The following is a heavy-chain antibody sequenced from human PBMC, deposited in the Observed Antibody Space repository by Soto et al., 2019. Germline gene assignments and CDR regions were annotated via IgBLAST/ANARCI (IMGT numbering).Heavy chain of an antibody. J-gene: IGHJ4*02. CDR2: IRSKFNSYAT. CDR1: GFTFSGSA. V-gene: IGHV3-73*01. CDR3: TRNNYDSSTSPGDY. Sequence: GGSLRLSCAASGFTFSGSAMHWVRQASGEGLEWVGRIRSKFNSYATAYDVSVKGRFTISRDDSKNMAYLQMNSLKTEDTAVYYCTRNNYDSSTSPGDYWGQGTLVTVSS. D-gene: IGHD3-22*01.